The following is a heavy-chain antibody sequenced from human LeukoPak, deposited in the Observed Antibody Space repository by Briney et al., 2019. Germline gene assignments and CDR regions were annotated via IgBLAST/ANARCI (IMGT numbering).Heavy chain of an antibody. CDR1: GFTFRTSG. V-gene: IGHV3-30*02. CDR2: IQYHGRDK. D-gene: IGHD6-19*01. J-gene: IGHJ4*02. CDR3: AREGGRTVAGTFDN. Sequence: GGSLRLSCAASGFTFRTSGMHWVRQAPGKGLEWVAFIQYHGRDKYYADSVKGRFTISGDNSKNTLYMEVNSLRAEDTAVYYCAREGGRTVAGTFDNWGQGTLVTVSS.